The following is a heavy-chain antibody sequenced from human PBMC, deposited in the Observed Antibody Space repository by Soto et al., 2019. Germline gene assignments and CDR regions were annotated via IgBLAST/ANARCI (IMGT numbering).Heavy chain of an antibody. V-gene: IGHV4-39*01. J-gene: IGHJ5*02. CDR2: IYYSGST. D-gene: IGHD1-26*01. CDR3: ARLYSGSRDSWFDP. Sequence: PSETLSLTCTVSGGSISSSSYYWGWIRQPPGKGLEWIGSIYYSGSTYYNPSLKSRVTISVDTSKNQFSLKLSSVTAADTAVYYCARLYSGSRDSWFDPWGQGTLVTVS. CDR1: GGSISSSSYY.